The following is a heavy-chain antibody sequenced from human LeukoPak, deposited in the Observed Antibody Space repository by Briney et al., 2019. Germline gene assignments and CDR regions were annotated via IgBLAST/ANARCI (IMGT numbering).Heavy chain of an antibody. CDR1: GFTFSSYE. Sequence: GGSLRLSCAASGFTFSSYEMNWVRHAPGKGLEWVSLISWDGGSTYYADSVKGRFTISRDNSKNSLYLQMNSLRAEDTALYYCAKDMSAPAARFPDYWGQGTLVTVSS. D-gene: IGHD2-2*01. CDR2: ISWDGGST. J-gene: IGHJ4*02. V-gene: IGHV3-43D*03. CDR3: AKDMSAPAARFPDY.